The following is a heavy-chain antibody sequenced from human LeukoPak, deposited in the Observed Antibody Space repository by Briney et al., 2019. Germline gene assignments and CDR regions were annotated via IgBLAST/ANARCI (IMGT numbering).Heavy chain of an antibody. CDR1: GFSFRSYS. D-gene: IGHD2/OR15-2a*01. CDR3: ARDYVYAFDY. CDR2: ISGDGNAK. Sequence: GGSLRLSCAASGFSFRSYSINWVRQAPGKGLEWVSYISGDGNAKHYTDSVNGRFTMSRDNAKNALYLQMNSLRAEDTAVHFCARDYVYAFDYWGQGTLVTVSS. J-gene: IGHJ4*02. V-gene: IGHV3-48*01.